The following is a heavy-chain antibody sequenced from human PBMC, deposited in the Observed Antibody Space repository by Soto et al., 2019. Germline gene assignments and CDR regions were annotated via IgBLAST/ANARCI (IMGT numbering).Heavy chain of an antibody. V-gene: IGHV4-31*03. CDR1: GGSISSGGYY. Sequence: SETLSLTCTVSGGSISSGGYYWSWIRQHPGKGLEWIGYIYYSGSTYYNPSLKSRVTISVDTSKNQFSLKLSSVTAADTAVYYCARDRLGDCSSTSCYGRNWFDPWGQGTLVTVSS. J-gene: IGHJ5*02. CDR2: IYYSGST. CDR3: ARDRLGDCSSTSCYGRNWFDP. D-gene: IGHD2-2*01.